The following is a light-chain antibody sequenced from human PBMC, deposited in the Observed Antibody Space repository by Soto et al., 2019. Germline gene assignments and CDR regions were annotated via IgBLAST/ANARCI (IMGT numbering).Light chain of an antibody. CDR1: QSVSSSY. CDR2: GAS. V-gene: IGKV3-20*01. J-gene: IGKJ4*01. Sequence: EIVLTQSPGTLSLSPGERATLSCRASQSVSSSYLAWYQQKPGQPPRLLLFGASSRPTGIPDRFTGGGSGTDITLTITGAEPEDFAVYYCKHYRTSFGGGTKVEIK. CDR3: KHYRTS.